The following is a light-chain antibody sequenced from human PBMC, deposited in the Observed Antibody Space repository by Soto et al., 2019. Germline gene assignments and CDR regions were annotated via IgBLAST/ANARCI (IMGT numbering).Light chain of an antibody. CDR3: SSYTSNNTRV. J-gene: IGLJ3*02. V-gene: IGLV2-14*01. Sequence: QSALTQPASVSGSPGQSITISCTGTSSDVGGYNYVSWYQQHPGKAPKLMIYEVSNRPSGVSNRFSGSKSGNTASLTISGHQAEDEAVYYCSSYTSNNTRVFGGGTKVTVL. CDR2: EVS. CDR1: SSDVGGYNY.